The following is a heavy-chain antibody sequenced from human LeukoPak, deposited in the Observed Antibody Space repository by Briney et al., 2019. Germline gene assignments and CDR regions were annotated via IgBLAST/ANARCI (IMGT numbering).Heavy chain of an antibody. D-gene: IGHD3-16*01. Sequence: SVKVSCKASGGTFSSYAISWVRQAPGQGLEWMGGIITIFGTANYAQKFQGRVTITADESTSTAYMELSSLRSEDTAVYYCASYLYDSPAYFDYWGQGTLVTVSS. CDR3: ASYLYDSPAYFDY. CDR1: GGTFSSYA. V-gene: IGHV1-69*13. CDR2: IITIFGTA. J-gene: IGHJ4*02.